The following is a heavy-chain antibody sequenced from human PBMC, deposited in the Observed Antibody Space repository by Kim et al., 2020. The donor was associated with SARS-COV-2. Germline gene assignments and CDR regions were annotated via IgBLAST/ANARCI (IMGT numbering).Heavy chain of an antibody. V-gene: IGHV1-3*01. CDR1: GYTFTSYA. Sequence: ASVKVSCKASGYTFTSYAMHWVRQAPGQRLEWMGWINAGNGNTKYSQKFQGRVTITRDTSASTAYMELSSLRSEDTAVYYCAREGVLATALGGMDVWGQGTTVTVSS. CDR3: AREGVLATALGGMDV. CDR2: INAGNGNT. D-gene: IGHD3-3*01. J-gene: IGHJ6*02.